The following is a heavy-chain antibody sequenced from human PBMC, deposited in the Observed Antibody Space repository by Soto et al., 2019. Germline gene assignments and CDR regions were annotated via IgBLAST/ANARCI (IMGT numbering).Heavy chain of an antibody. CDR3: ARGGITMVRGVKNWFDP. CDR2: IYYSGST. J-gene: IGHJ5*02. D-gene: IGHD3-10*01. Sequence: QVQLQESGPGLVKPSQTLSLTCTVSGGSISSGGYYWSWIRQHPGKGLEWIGYIYYSGSTYYNPSLKSRVTISVDTSKNPFSLKLSSVTAADTAVYYCARGGITMVRGVKNWFDPWGQGTLVTVSS. CDR1: GGSISSGGYY. V-gene: IGHV4-31*03.